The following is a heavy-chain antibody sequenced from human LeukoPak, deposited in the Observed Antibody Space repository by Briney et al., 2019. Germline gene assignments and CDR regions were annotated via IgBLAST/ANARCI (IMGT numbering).Heavy chain of an antibody. Sequence: GGSLRLSCAASGFIFSSYAMNWVRQAPGKGLEWVAFIRYDGSDKYYADSVKGRFTISRDNSKNTLYLQMNSLRPEDTAVYYCPPGGGNEPHFFNYWGQGTLVTVSS. CDR2: IRYDGSDK. V-gene: IGHV3-30*02. D-gene: IGHD5-12*01. CDR3: PPGGGNEPHFFNY. J-gene: IGHJ4*02. CDR1: GFIFSSYA.